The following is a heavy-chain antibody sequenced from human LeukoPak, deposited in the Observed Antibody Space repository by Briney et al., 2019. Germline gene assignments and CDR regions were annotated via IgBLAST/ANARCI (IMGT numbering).Heavy chain of an antibody. CDR3: AGVGATNGYYGMDV. CDR2: IYSGGST. D-gene: IGHD1-26*01. V-gene: IGHV3-53*01. Sequence: PGGSLRLSCAASGFTVSSNYMSWVRQAPGKGLEGVSVIYSGGSTYYADSVKGRFTISRDNSKNTLYLQMNSLRAEDTAVYYCAGVGATNGYYGMDVWGQGTTVTVSS. CDR1: GFTVSSNY. J-gene: IGHJ6*02.